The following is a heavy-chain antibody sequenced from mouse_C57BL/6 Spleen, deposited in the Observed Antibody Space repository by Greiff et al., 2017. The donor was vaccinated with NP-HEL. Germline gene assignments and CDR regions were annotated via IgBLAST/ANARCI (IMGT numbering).Heavy chain of an antibody. J-gene: IGHJ2*01. CDR2: IHPNSGST. Sequence: QVQLQQPGAELVKPGASVKLSCKASGYTFTSYWMHWVKQRPGQGLEWIGMIHPNSGSTNYNEKFKSKATLTVDKSSSTAYMQLSSLTSENSAVYYCARGATAYYFDYWGQGTTLTVSS. V-gene: IGHV1-64*01. CDR1: GYTFTSYW. CDR3: ARGATAYYFDY. D-gene: IGHD1-2*01.